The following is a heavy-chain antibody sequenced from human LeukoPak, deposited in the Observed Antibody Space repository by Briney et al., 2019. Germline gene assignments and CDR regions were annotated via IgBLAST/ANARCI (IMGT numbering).Heavy chain of an antibody. J-gene: IGHJ4*02. V-gene: IGHV3-30*02. CDR1: GFTFSTCC. CDR2: TQYDGINK. Sequence: PAGSLRPSCGASGFTFSTCCMHGARQAPGKGLEWVAFTQYDGINKYYADSVKGRFTISRDNSKNTLYLQMSSLSAEDTAVYYCTKDKSSYDFWCGSPRRSFDYWGQRTLVIVSS. CDR3: TKDKSSYDFWCGSPRRSFDY. D-gene: IGHD3-3*01.